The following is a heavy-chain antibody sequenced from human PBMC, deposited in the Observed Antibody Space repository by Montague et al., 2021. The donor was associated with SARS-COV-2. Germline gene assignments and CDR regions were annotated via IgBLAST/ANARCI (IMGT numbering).Heavy chain of an antibody. CDR1: GFPFSSYA. CDR2: ISGSGGST. D-gene: IGHD4-17*01. V-gene: IGHV3-23*01. Sequence: SLRLSFSASGFPFSSYAMSWVRQAPGKGLEWVSAISGSGGSTYYADSVKGRFTISRDNSKNTLYLQMNSLRAEDTAVYYCAKAGIKYDYGDFFDYWGQGTLVTVSS. CDR3: AKAGIKYDYGDFFDY. J-gene: IGHJ4*02.